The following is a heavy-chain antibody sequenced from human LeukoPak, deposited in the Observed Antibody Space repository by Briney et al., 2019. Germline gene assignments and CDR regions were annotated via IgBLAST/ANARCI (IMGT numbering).Heavy chain of an antibody. CDR3: ARDHCSSTTCYFED. Sequence: GGSLRLSCVASGFTFDDFGLSWVRQVPGRELEWVARISWNGANTGYADSVKGRFTISRDNAENSLFLQMNSLTADDTALYYCARDHCSSTTCYFEDWGQGTLVTVSS. V-gene: IGHV3-20*04. CDR1: GFTFDDFG. CDR2: ISWNGANT. J-gene: IGHJ4*02. D-gene: IGHD2-2*01.